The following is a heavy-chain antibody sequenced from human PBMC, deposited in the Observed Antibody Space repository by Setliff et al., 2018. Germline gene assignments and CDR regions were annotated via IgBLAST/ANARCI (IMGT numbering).Heavy chain of an antibody. J-gene: IGHJ4*02. CDR1: GFTFSSYA. CDR2: ISGSGGST. D-gene: IGHD3-9*01. CDR3: ARDSHTYYDILTGYLDFDY. Sequence: GGSLRLSCAASGFTFSSYAMSWVRQAPGKGLEWVSAISGSGGSTYYADSVKGRFTISRDNSKNTLYLQMNSLRAEDTAVYYCARDSHTYYDILTGYLDFDYWGQGTLVTVSS. V-gene: IGHV3-23*01.